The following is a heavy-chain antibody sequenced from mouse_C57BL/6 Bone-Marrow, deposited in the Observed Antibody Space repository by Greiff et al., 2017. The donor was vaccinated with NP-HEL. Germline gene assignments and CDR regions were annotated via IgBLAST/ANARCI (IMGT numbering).Heavy chain of an antibody. J-gene: IGHJ3*01. CDR2: ISGGGGNT. D-gene: IGHD1-1*02. Sequence: VQLKESGGGLVKPGGSLKLSCAASGFTFSSYTMSWVRQTPEKRLEWVATISGGGGNTYYPDSVKGRFTISRDNAKNTLYLQMSSLRSEDTALYYCARHKGWYRFAYWGQGTLVTVSA. CDR3: ARHKGWYRFAY. V-gene: IGHV5-9*01. CDR1: GFTFSSYT.